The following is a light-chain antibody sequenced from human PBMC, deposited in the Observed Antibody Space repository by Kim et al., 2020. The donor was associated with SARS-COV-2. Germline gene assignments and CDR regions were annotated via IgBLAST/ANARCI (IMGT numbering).Light chain of an antibody. J-gene: IGLJ2*01. Sequence: TVPSSCTRSSGSIAINYVQWYQQRPGSAPTTVIYEANQRPSGVPDRFSGSIDSSSNSASLTISGLKTEDEADYYCQSYDSSIYVVFGGGTQLTVL. CDR1: SGSIAINY. CDR2: EAN. CDR3: QSYDSSIYVV. V-gene: IGLV6-57*03.